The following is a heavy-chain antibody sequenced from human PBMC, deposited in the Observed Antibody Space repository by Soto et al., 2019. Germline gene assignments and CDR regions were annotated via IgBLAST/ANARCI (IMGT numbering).Heavy chain of an antibody. D-gene: IGHD5-18*01. Sequence: SETLSLTCTVSGGSISSSSYYWGWIRQPPGKGLEWIGSIYYSGSSYYNPSLKSRVTISVDTSKNQFSLKLSSVTAADTAVYYCACIFSGGYGYGFYYYGMDVRGQGTTVT. CDR2: IYYSGSS. CDR3: ACIFSGGYGYGFYYYGMDV. J-gene: IGHJ6*02. CDR1: GGSISSSSYY. V-gene: IGHV4-39*01.